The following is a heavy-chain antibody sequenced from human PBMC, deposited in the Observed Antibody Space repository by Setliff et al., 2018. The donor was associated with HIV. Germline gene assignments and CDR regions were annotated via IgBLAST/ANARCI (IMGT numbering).Heavy chain of an antibody. Sequence: SETLSLTCAVYGGSFSGHYWSWIRQPPGRGLEWIGEINHSGSTHYNPSLKSRVTISVDTSKSQFSLNLRSVTAADTAVYYCARGSRGIVVVIPQPRLFDYWGQGTLVTVSS. D-gene: IGHD2-21*01. V-gene: IGHV4-34*01. CDR1: GGSFSGHY. J-gene: IGHJ4*02. CDR3: ARGSRGIVVVIPQPRLFDY. CDR2: INHSGST.